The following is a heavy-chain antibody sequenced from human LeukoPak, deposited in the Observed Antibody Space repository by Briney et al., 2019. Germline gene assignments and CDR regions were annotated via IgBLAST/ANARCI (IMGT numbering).Heavy chain of an antibody. Sequence: GGSLRLSCAASGFTFSDYYMSWIRQAPGKGLEWVSYISSSGSTIYYADSVKGRFTISRDNAKNSLYLQMNSLRAEDTAVYYCAREYSSSSELYYYYYYMDVWGKGTTVTVSS. J-gene: IGHJ6*03. CDR1: GFTFSDYY. CDR3: AREYSSSSELYYYYYYMDV. CDR2: ISSSGSTI. V-gene: IGHV3-11*04. D-gene: IGHD6-6*01.